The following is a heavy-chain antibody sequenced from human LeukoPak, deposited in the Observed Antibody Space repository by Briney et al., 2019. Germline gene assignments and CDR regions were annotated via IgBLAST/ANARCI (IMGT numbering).Heavy chain of an antibody. Sequence: ASVKVSCKASGGTFSSYAISWVRQAPGQGLEWMGRIIPILGIANYAQKFQGRVTITADKSTSTAYMELSSLRSEDTAVYYCAREAYCSGGSCYSRGDWFDPGGQGTLVTVSS. CDR3: AREAYCSGGSCYSRGDWFDP. CDR2: IIPILGIA. D-gene: IGHD2-15*01. J-gene: IGHJ5*02. CDR1: GGTFSSYA. V-gene: IGHV1-69*04.